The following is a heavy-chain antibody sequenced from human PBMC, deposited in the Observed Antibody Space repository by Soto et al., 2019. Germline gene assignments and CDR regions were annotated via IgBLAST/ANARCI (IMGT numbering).Heavy chain of an antibody. J-gene: IGHJ5*02. D-gene: IGHD3-10*01. V-gene: IGHV1-3*01. Sequence: ASVKVSCKASGYTFTSYGISWVRQAPGQGLEWMGWINAGNGNTKYSQKFQGRVTITRDTSASTAYMELSSLRSEDPDVYYCARGFQLWFDPWGQGTLVTVPS. CDR1: GYTFTSYG. CDR2: INAGNGNT. CDR3: ARGFQLWFDP.